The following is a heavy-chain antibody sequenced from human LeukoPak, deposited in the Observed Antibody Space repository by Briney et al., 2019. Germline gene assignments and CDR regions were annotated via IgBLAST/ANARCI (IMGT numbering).Heavy chain of an antibody. CDR1: GFTFSSYR. V-gene: IGHV3-33*01. J-gene: IGHJ4*02. CDR2: IWYDGSNK. CDR3: ARGDRYSSSPGVLFY. Sequence: GGSLRLSCAASGFTFSSYRMHWVRQAPGKGLEWVAVIWYDGSNKYYADSVKGRFTISRDNSKNTLYLQMNSLRAEDTAVYYCARGDRYSSSPGVLFYWGQGTLVTVSS. D-gene: IGHD6-6*01.